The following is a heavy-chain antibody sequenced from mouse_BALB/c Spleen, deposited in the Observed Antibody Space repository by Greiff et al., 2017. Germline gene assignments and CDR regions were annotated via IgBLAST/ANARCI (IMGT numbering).Heavy chain of an antibody. Sequence: EVQLQQSGPELVKPGASVKISCKASGYTFTDYNMHWVKQSHGKSLEWIGYIYPYNGGTGYNQKFKSKATLTVDNSSSTAYMELRSLTSEDSAVYYCARTTMITARYFDVWGAGTTVTVSS. J-gene: IGHJ1*01. CDR3: ARTTMITARYFDV. CDR1: GYTFTDYN. D-gene: IGHD2-4*01. V-gene: IGHV1S29*02. CDR2: IYPYNGGT.